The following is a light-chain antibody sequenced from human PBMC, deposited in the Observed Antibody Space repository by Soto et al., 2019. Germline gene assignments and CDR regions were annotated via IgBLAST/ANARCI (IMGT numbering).Light chain of an antibody. V-gene: IGLV2-14*01. Sequence: QSALTQPASVSGSPGQSITISCTGTSSDVGSYNYVSWYQQHLGKAPKLMIYEVSNRPSGVSNRFSGSKSGNTASLTISGLQAEDEADYYCSSYTTSSPYVFGTGTKLTVL. J-gene: IGLJ1*01. CDR1: SSDVGSYNY. CDR2: EVS. CDR3: SSYTTSSPYV.